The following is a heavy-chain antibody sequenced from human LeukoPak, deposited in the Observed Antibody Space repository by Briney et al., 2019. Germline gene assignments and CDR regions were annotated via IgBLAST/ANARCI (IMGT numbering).Heavy chain of an antibody. Sequence: GASVKVSCKASGGTFSSYAISWVRQAPGQGLEWMGGIIPIFGTANYAKKFQGRVTITTDESTSTAYMELSSLRSEDTAVYYCARDRDGYNHFDYWGQGTLVTVSS. CDR1: GGTFSSYA. J-gene: IGHJ4*02. D-gene: IGHD5-24*01. CDR3: ARDRDGYNHFDY. V-gene: IGHV1-69*05. CDR2: IIPIFGTA.